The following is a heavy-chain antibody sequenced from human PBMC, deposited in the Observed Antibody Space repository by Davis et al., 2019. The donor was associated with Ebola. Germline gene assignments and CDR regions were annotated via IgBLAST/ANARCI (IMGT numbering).Heavy chain of an antibody. J-gene: IGHJ4*02. D-gene: IGHD6-19*01. CDR3: ARDYEWLVLDY. CDR2: IWYDGSNK. Sequence: GESLKISCAASGFTFSSYGMHWVRQAPGKGLEWVAVIWYDGSNKYYADSVKGRFTISRDNSKNTLYLQMNGLRAEDTAVYYCARDYEWLVLDYWGQGTLVTVSS. CDR1: GFTFSSYG. V-gene: IGHV3-33*01.